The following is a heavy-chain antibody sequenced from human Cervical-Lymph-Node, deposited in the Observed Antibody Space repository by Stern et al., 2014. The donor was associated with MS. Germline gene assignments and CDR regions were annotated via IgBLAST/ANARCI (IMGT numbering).Heavy chain of an antibody. J-gene: IGHJ4*02. CDR1: GYTFSSFA. CDR2: ITVYNGNT. CDR3: ARGLGDIRH. Sequence: QVQLVQSGAEVKKPGASVNVSCKASGYTFSSFAITWVRQAPGQGLEWMGTITVYNGNTNYAQRVQDRVTMTTDTSTNTAYMEVRNLRSDDTAVYYCARGLGDIRHWGQGTLVTVSS. D-gene: IGHD3-16*01. V-gene: IGHV1-18*01.